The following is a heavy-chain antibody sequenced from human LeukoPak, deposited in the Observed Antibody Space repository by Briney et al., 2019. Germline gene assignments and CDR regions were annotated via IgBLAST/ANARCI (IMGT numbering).Heavy chain of an antibody. CDR1: GFTFSSYA. Sequence: GGSLRLSCAASGFTFSSYAMHWVRQAPGKGLEWVAVISYDGSNEYYADSVKGRFTISRDNSKNTLYLQMNSLRAEDTAVYYCARDLGIAAAGPLNYWGQGTLVTVSS. D-gene: IGHD6-13*01. J-gene: IGHJ4*02. CDR3: ARDLGIAAAGPLNY. V-gene: IGHV3-30-3*01. CDR2: ISYDGSNE.